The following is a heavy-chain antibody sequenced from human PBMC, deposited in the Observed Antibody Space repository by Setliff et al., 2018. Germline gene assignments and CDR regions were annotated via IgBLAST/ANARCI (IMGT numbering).Heavy chain of an antibody. Sequence: SETLSLTCSVSGGSISNQYWSWIRQPPGKGLELIGYIYYSETAKYNPSLKSRVTISVDASKKQFFLRLTSVIAADTAVYYCAATGEYGDYDYWGQGTLVTVSS. CDR2: IYYSETA. V-gene: IGHV4-59*11. CDR3: AATGEYGDYDY. D-gene: IGHD4-17*01. J-gene: IGHJ4*02. CDR1: GGSISNQY.